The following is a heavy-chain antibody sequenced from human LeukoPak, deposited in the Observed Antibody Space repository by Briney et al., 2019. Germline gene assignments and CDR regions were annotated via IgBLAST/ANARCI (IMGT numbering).Heavy chain of an antibody. CDR2: ISAYNGNT. V-gene: IGHV1-18*01. CDR1: GYTFTSYG. CDR3: ARSKDSSGWYTAPLRSDYFDY. D-gene: IGHD6-19*01. Sequence: ASVKVSCKASGYTFTSYGISWVRQAPGQGLEWMGWISAYNGNTNYAQKLQGRVTMTTDTSTSTAYMELRSLRSDDTAVYYCARSKDSSGWYTAPLRSDYFDYWGQGTLVTVSS. J-gene: IGHJ4*02.